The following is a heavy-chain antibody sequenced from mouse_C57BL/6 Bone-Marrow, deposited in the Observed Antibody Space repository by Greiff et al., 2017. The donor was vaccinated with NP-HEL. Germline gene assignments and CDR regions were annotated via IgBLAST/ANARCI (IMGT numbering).Heavy chain of an antibody. V-gene: IGHV2-5*01. CDR3: AKNDDGYYPFAY. J-gene: IGHJ3*01. CDR1: GFSLTSYG. Sequence: VQGVESGPGLVQPSQSLSITCTVSGFSLTSYGVHWVRQSPGKGLEWLGVIWRGGSTDYNAAFMSRLSITKDNSKSQVFFKMNSLQADDTAIYYCAKNDDGYYPFAYWGQGTLVTVSA. CDR2: IWRGGST. D-gene: IGHD2-3*01.